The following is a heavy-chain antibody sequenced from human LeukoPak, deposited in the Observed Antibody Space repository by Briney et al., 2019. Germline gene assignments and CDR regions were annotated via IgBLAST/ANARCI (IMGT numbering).Heavy chain of an antibody. D-gene: IGHD2-2*02. V-gene: IGHV1-18*01. CDR3: ARWAGYCSSTSCSTPLDY. Sequence: ASVKVSCKPSGYTFASSGISWVRQAPGQGLEWVGWISASNGNTNYAQKFQGRVTITTDESTSTAYMELSSLRCEDTAVYYCARWAGYCSSTSCSTPLDYWGQGTLVTVSS. J-gene: IGHJ4*02. CDR2: ISASNGNT. CDR1: GYTFASSG.